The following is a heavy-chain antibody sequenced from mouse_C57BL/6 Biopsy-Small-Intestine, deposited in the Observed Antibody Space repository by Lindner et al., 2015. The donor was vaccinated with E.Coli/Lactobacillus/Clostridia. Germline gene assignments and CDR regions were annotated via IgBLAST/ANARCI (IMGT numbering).Heavy chain of an antibody. Sequence: VQLQESGGGLVKPGGSLKLSCAASGFTFSGYGMHWVRQAPEKGLEWVAYISSGSSTIYYADTVKGRFTISRDNAKNTLFLQMTSLRSEDTAMYYCARPGPYYAMDYWGQGTSVTVSS. CDR3: ARPGPYYAMDY. J-gene: IGHJ4*01. CDR1: GFTFSGYG. V-gene: IGHV5-17*01. CDR2: ISSGSSTI. D-gene: IGHD3-1*01.